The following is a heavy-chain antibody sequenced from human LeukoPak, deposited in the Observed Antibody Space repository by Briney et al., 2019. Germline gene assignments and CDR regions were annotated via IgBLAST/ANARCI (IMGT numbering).Heavy chain of an antibody. CDR3: ARDPRSDIVVVPALVAAFDI. Sequence: GGSLRLSCAASGFTFSSYSMNWVRQAPGKGLEWVSSISSSSSYIYYADSVKGRFTISRDNAKNSLYLQMNSLRAEDTAVYYCARDPRSDIVVVPALVAAFDIWGQGTMVTVSS. V-gene: IGHV3-21*01. J-gene: IGHJ3*02. D-gene: IGHD2-2*01. CDR1: GFTFSSYS. CDR2: ISSSSSYI.